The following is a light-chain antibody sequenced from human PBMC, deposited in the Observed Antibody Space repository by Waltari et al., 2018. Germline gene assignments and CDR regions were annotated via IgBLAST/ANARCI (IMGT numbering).Light chain of an antibody. CDR1: RAHSNYV. V-gene: IGLV4-69*02. CDR2: VKSDGSH. Sequence: QLVLPQSPSASASLGASVNLPCSLSRAHSNYVIPWHQQQPAKGPRYLMKVKSDGSHSKGDGIHDRFSGSSSGAERHLTISSLQSEDEADYYCHTWGTGGDWVFGGGTKLTVL. J-gene: IGLJ3*02. CDR3: HTWGTGGDWV.